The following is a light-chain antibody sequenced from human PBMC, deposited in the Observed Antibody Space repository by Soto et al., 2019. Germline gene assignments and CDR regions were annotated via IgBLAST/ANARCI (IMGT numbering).Light chain of an antibody. Sequence: DIVLTQSPATLSLSPGERATLSCWASQSVSTYLAWYQQKPGLAPRLLIHDTSSRAIGIPDRFSGSKSGTNFTLTIRRMEPEDVGMYYCQQYGSSPITFGQGTRLEI. J-gene: IGKJ5*01. CDR3: QQYGSSPIT. CDR1: QSVSTY. V-gene: IGKV3D-20*01. CDR2: DTS.